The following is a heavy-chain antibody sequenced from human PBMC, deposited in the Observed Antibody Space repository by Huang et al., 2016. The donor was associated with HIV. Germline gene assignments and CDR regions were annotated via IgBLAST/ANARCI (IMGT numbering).Heavy chain of an antibody. V-gene: IGHV5-51*01. CDR1: GYSFTSYW. CDR2: IYPGDSNT. D-gene: IGHD2-2*01. J-gene: IGHJ6*02. Sequence: EVQLVQSGAEVKKPGESLKISCKGSGYSFTSYWIGWVRQMSGKGLEWMGSIYPGDSNTRYSPSFQGQVNMSADKSINTAYLQWSSLKASDTAMYYCARRGSCSSIGYVYGLDVWGQGTTVTVS. CDR3: ARRGSCSSIGYVYGLDV.